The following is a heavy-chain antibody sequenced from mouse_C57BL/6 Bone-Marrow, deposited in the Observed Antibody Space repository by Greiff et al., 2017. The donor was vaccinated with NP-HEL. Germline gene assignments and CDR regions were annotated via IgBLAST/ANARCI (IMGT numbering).Heavy chain of an antibody. CDR2: ISSGGDYI. CDR3: TRDRVYYDYDWFAY. D-gene: IGHD2-4*01. CDR1: GFTFSSYA. J-gene: IGHJ3*01. Sequence: EVKLVESGEGLVKPGGSLKLSCAASGFTFSSYAMSWVRQTPEKRLEWVAYISSGGDYIYYADTVKGRFTISRDNARNTLYLQMSSLKSEDTAMYYCTRDRVYYDYDWFAYWGQGTLVTVSA. V-gene: IGHV5-9-1*02.